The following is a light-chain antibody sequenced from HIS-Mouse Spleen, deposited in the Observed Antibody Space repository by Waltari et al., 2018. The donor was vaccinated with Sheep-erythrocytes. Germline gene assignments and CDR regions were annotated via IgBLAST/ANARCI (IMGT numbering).Light chain of an antibody. CDR1: ALPKKY. Sequence: SNELTQPPSVSVSPGQTARITCSGDALPKKYAYWYQQKSGQAPVLVIYEDSKRPSGIPERFSGSSSGTMATLTIRGAQVEDDADYYCYSTDSSGNHWVFGGGTKLTVL. CDR3: YSTDSSGNHWV. CDR2: EDS. V-gene: IGLV3-10*01. J-gene: IGLJ3*02.